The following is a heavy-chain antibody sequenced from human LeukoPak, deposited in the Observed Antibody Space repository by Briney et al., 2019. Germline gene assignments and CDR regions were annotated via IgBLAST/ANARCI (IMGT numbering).Heavy chain of an antibody. J-gene: IGHJ4*02. D-gene: IGHD1-26*01. Sequence: GGSLRLSCAASGFTFSSYSMNWVRQAPGKGLEWVSSISSSSSYIYYADSVKGRFTISRDNSKNTLYLQMNSLRAEDTAVYYCANGRLSGSYYVYYFDYWGQGTLVTVSS. CDR2: ISSSSSYI. CDR3: ANGRLSGSYYVYYFDY. V-gene: IGHV3-21*04. CDR1: GFTFSSYS.